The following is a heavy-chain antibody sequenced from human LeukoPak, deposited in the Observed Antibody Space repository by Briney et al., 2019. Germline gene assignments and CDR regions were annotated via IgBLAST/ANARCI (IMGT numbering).Heavy chain of an antibody. V-gene: IGHV3-23*01. CDR1: GFTFSSYA. D-gene: IGHD3-22*01. J-gene: IGHJ3*02. CDR3: AKPTMIVVVGDAFDI. Sequence: GGSLRLSCAASGFTFSSYAMSWVRQAPGKGLEWVSAISGSGGSTYYADSVKGRFTISRDNSKNTLYLQMNSLRAEDTAVNYCAKPTMIVVVGDAFDIWGQGTMVTVSS. CDR2: ISGSGGST.